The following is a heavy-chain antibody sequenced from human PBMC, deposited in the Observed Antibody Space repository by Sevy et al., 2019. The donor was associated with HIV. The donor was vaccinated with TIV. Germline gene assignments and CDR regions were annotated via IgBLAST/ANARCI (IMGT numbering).Heavy chain of an antibody. D-gene: IGHD6-13*01. CDR2: MNPNSGNT. Sequence: ASVKVSSKASGYTFTSYDINWVRQATGQGLEWMGWMNPNSGNTGYAQKFQGRVTMTRNTSISTAYMELSSLRSEDTAVYYCARGRRIAAAGSCIYWGQGTLVTVSS. J-gene: IGHJ4*02. CDR3: ARGRRIAAAGSCIY. CDR1: GYTFTSYD. V-gene: IGHV1-8*01.